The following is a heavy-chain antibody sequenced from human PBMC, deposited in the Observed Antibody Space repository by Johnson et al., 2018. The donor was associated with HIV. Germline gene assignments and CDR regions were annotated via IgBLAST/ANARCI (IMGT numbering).Heavy chain of an antibody. Sequence: VQLVESGGGLVQPGGSLRLSCAASGFTFSSYDMHWVRQATGKGLEWVSAIGTAGDTYYPGSVKGRFTISRENAKNSLYLQMNSLRAEDTAVYYCARGLIDYGDSQAFDIWGQGTMVTVSS. CDR3: ARGLIDYGDSQAFDI. CDR1: GFTFSSYD. J-gene: IGHJ3*02. D-gene: IGHD4-17*01. V-gene: IGHV3-13*01. CDR2: IGTAGDT.